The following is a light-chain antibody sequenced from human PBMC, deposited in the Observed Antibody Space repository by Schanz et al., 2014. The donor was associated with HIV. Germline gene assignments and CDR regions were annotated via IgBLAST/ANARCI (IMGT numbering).Light chain of an antibody. CDR1: SSNIGANYD. J-gene: IGLJ3*02. V-gene: IGLV1-44*01. CDR2: GNS. CDR3: ATWDDSLNGQV. Sequence: QSVLTQPPSASGTPGQRVTISCSGSSSNIGANYDVHWYQQLPGTAPKLLIYGNSNRPSGVPDRFSGSKSGASASLAISGLQSEDEADYYCATWDDSLNGQVFGGGTKLTVL.